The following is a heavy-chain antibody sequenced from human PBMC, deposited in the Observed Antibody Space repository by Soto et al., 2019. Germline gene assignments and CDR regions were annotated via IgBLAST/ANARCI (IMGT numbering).Heavy chain of an antibody. D-gene: IGHD3-22*01. CDR1: GYTFTSYY. J-gene: IGHJ5*02. CDR2: INPSGGST. V-gene: IGHV1-46*01. CDR3: AANTYYYDSSGYYWLNFDP. Sequence: GASVKVSCKASGYTFTSYYMHWVRQAPGQGLEWMGIINPSGGSTSYAQKFQGRVTMTRDTSTSTVYMELSSLRSEDTAVYYCAANTYYYDSSGYYWLNFDPWGQGTLVTVSS.